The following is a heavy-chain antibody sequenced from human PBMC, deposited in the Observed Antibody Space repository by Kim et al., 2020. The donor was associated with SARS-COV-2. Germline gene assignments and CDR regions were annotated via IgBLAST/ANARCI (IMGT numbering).Heavy chain of an antibody. J-gene: IGHJ6*02. CDR3: ARYRDGYNLGLYYYYGMDD. V-gene: IGHV3-11*06. D-gene: IGHD5-12*01. Sequence: GRFTISRDNAKNSLYLQMNSLRAEDTAVYYCARYRDGYNLGLYYYYGMDDWGQGTTVTVSS.